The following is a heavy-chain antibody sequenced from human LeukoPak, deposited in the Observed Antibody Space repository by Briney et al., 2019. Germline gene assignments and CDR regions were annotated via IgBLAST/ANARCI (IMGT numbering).Heavy chain of an antibody. J-gene: IGHJ4*02. Sequence: PGGSLRLSCAASGFTFSGYSMNWVRQAPGKGLEWVSSISSSSSYIYYADSVKGRFTISRDNAKNSLYLQMNSLRAEDTAVYYCARKAGAAAVPDYWGQGTLVTVSS. CDR3: ARKAGAAAVPDY. V-gene: IGHV3-21*01. D-gene: IGHD6-13*01. CDR2: ISSSSSYI. CDR1: GFTFSGYS.